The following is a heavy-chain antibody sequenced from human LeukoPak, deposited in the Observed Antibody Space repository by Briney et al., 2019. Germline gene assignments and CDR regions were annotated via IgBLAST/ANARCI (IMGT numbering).Heavy chain of an antibody. CDR2: IPYDGSNK. V-gene: IGHV3-30*04. J-gene: IGHJ3*02. CDR3: ARNPDGYCSSTSCNDAFDI. CDR1: GFTFSSYA. Sequence: PGRSLRLSCAASGFTFSSYAMNWVRQAPGKGLEGVAVIPYDGSNKYYADSVKAGFTISRDNSKNTLYLQMNSLRAEDTAVYYCARNPDGYCSSTSCNDAFDIWGQGTMVTVSS. D-gene: IGHD2-2*03.